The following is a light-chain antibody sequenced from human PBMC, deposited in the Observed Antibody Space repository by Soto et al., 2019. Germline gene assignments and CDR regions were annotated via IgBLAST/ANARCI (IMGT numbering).Light chain of an antibody. CDR2: EVN. CDR1: SGDVGSHNL. CDR3: CSFAGSGTYV. Sequence: QSALTQPASVSGSPGQSITISCTGTSGDVGSHNLVSWYQQHPGKAPKLIIYEVNKRPSGVSNRFSGSKSGNTASLTIFGLQTEDEADYYCCSFAGSGTYVFGTGTKLTVL. J-gene: IGLJ1*01. V-gene: IGLV2-23*02.